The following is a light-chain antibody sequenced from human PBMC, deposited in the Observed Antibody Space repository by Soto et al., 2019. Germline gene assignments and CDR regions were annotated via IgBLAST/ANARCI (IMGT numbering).Light chain of an antibody. CDR3: QSYDSSLSVSYV. Sequence: QSVLTQPPSVSGAPGQRVTISCTGSSSNIGAGYDVHWYQQRPGTAPTLLIYGNKNRPSGVPDRFSGSKSGTSASLAITGLQAEDEADYYCQSYDSSLSVSYVFGTGTKLTVL. CDR1: SSNIGAGYD. V-gene: IGLV1-40*01. J-gene: IGLJ1*01. CDR2: GNK.